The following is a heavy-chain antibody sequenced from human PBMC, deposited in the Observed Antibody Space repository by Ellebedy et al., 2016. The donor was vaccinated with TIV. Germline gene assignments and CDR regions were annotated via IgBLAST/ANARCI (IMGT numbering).Heavy chain of an antibody. CDR1: GFTPRSYS. D-gene: IGHD3-10*01. V-gene: IGHV3-48*02. Sequence: GESLKISCAASGFTPRSYSMNWVRQAPGKGLEWVSHIDSSSRTIYYADSVKGRFTISRDNAKNSLYLQMNSLRDEDTGVYYCARDSHYGYSMDVWGQGTTVTVSS. CDR3: ARDSHYGYSMDV. J-gene: IGHJ6*02. CDR2: IDSSSRTI.